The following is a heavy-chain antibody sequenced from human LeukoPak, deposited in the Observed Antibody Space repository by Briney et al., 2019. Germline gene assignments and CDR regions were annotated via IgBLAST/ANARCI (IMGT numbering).Heavy chain of an antibody. CDR2: ISDSGGST. V-gene: IGHV3-23*01. CDR1: GFTFSNYD. CDR3: AKDLSRAVAADWFDP. J-gene: IGHJ5*02. Sequence: GGSLRLSCAASGFTFSNYDMSWVRQAPGKGLEWVSSISDSGGSTYYADSVKGRFTISRDNSKNTLYLQMANLRAADTAVYYCAKDLSRAVAADWFDPWDQGSLVTVSS. D-gene: IGHD6-19*01.